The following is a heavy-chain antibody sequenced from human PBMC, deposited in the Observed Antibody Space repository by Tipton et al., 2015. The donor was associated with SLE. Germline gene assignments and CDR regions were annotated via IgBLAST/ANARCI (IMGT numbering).Heavy chain of an antibody. V-gene: IGHV5-51*03. J-gene: IGHJ5*02. CDR2: IYPADSDT. D-gene: IGHD4-11*01. CDR3: ARETFKTPVTDGWFDP. Sequence: QLVQSGAEVKKSGESLKISCQASGYSFTSYWIVWVRQMPGEGLEWMGMIYPADSDTRYSPSFQGQVTISADKSISTAYLQWSSLKASDTAMYYCARETFKTPVTDGWFDPWGQGTLVTVSS. CDR1: GYSFTSYW.